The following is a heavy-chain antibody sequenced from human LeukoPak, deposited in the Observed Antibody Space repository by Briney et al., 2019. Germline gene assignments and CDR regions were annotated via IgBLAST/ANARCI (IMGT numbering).Heavy chain of an antibody. CDR3: AKGVPSTRAVAGEFDY. Sequence: PGGSLRLSCAASGFTFSSYAMSWVRQAPGKGLEWVSAISGSGGSTYYADSVKGRFTISRDNSKNTLYLQMNSLRAEDTAVYYCAKGVPSTRAVAGEFDYWGQGTLVTVSS. V-gene: IGHV3-23*01. D-gene: IGHD6-19*01. J-gene: IGHJ4*02. CDR2: ISGSGGST. CDR1: GFTFSSYA.